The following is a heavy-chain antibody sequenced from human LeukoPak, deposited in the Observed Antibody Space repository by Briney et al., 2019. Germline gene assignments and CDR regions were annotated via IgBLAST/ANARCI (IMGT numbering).Heavy chain of an antibody. V-gene: IGHV3-7*01. D-gene: IGHD3-16*01. CDR2: IKQDGSEK. CDR1: GFTFSSYG. Sequence: GRSLRLSCAASGFTFSSYGMHWVRQAPGKGLEWVANIKQDGSEKYYVDSVKGRFTISRDNAKNSLYLQMNSLRAEDTAVYYCTLEFTRGTFDYWGQGTLVTVSS. CDR3: TLEFTRGTFDY. J-gene: IGHJ4*02.